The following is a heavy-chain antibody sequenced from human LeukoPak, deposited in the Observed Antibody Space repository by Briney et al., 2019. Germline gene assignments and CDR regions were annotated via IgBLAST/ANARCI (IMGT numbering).Heavy chain of an antibody. CDR3: ARRRSYGSGSYLNWFDP. CDR2: INHSGST. V-gene: IGHV4-39*07. CDR1: GGSISSSSYY. Sequence: PSETLSLTCTVSGGSISSSSYYWGWIRQPPGKGLEWIGEINHSGSTNYNPSLKSRVTISVDTSKNQFSLKLSSVTAADTAVYYCARRRSYGSGSYLNWFDPWGQGTLVTVSS. J-gene: IGHJ5*02. D-gene: IGHD3-10*01.